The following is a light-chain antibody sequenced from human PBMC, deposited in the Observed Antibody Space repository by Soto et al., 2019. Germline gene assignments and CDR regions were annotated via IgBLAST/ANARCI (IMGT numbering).Light chain of an antibody. V-gene: IGKV3-20*01. CDR1: QSISSSY. J-gene: IGKJ1*01. Sequence: IVLTQSPGTLSLAPWYRHTLSRRASQSISSSYLAWYQNKGGQAPRLLMYGASSRATGIPDRFSGSGSGKEFNLTISSLQSEDVAVYYCQQYNNWPQTLGQGTKVDIK. CDR2: GAS. CDR3: QQYNNWPQT.